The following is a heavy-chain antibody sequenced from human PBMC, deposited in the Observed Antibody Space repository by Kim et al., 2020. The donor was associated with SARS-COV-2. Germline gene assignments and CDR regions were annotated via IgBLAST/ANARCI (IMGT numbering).Heavy chain of an antibody. CDR3: ARDVLAVEQLWYYYYYGMDG. Sequence: GGSLRLSCAASGFTFSSYSMNWVRQAPGKGLEWVSSISSSSSYIYYADSVKGRFTISRNNAKNSLYLQMNSLRAEDTAVYYCARDVLAVEQLWYYYYYGMDGWGQGNTVPVFS. D-gene: IGHD6-6*01. V-gene: IGHV3-21*01. CDR2: ISSSSSYI. J-gene: IGHJ6*02. CDR1: GFTFSSYS.